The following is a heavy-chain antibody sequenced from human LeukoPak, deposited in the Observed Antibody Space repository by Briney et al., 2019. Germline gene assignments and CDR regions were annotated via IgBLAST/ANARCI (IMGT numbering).Heavy chain of an antibody. CDR2: INPSGGST. J-gene: IGHJ5*02. D-gene: IGHD6-19*01. V-gene: IGHV1-46*01. Sequence: PVASVKVSCKASGYTFTSYYMHWVRQAPGQGLEWMGIINPSGGSTSYAQKFQGRVTMTRDTSTSTVYMELSSLRSEDTAVCYCARGKYSSGWYESTGPGTGGAFDPWGQGTLVTVSS. CDR1: GYTFTSYY. CDR3: ARGKYSSGWYESTGPGTGGAFDP.